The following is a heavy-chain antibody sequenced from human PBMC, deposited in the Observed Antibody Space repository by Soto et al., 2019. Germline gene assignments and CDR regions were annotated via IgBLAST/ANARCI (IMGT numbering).Heavy chain of an antibody. V-gene: IGHV6-1*01. Sequence: QSPTLSLTCAISGDSVSSNSAAWNWIRQSPSRGLEWLGRTYYKSKWYNDYAPSVKSRITINPDTSKNQFSLQLNSVTPEDTAVYYCVRERKYQLLSWYWFDPWGQGTLVTVSS. CDR3: VRERKYQLLSWYWFDP. CDR1: GDSVSSNSAA. CDR2: TYYKSKWYN. D-gene: IGHD2-2*01. J-gene: IGHJ5*02.